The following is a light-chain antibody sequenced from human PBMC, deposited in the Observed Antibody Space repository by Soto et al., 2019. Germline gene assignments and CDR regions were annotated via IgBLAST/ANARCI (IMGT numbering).Light chain of an antibody. CDR2: DVS. CDR3: CSYAGSYTLV. V-gene: IGLV2-11*01. J-gene: IGLJ2*01. CDR1: SSDVGGYNY. Sequence: QSALTQPRSVSGSPGQSVTISCTGTSSDVGGYNYVSWYQQHPGKAPKLMIYDVSKRPSGVPDRFSGSKSGNTASLTISGLQAEDEADYYCCSYAGSYTLVFGGGPKVTDL.